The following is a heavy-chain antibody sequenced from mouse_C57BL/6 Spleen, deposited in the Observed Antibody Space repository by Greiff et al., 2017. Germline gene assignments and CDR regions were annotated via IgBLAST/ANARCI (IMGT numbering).Heavy chain of an antibody. Sequence: VQLQQSGPERVKPGASVKISCKASGYSSTDYNMNWVKQSKGKSLEWIGVINPNYGTPSSNQKFKGKATLTVDQSSSTAYMQLNSLTSEDSAVYYCARDHKTLDYFDYWGQGTTLTVSS. V-gene: IGHV1-39*01. J-gene: IGHJ2*01. CDR3: ARDHKTLDYFDY. CDR2: INPNYGTP. CDR1: GYSSTDYN.